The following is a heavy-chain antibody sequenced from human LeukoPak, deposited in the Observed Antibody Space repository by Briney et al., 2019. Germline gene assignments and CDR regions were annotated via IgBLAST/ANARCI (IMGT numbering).Heavy chain of an antibody. CDR2: FDPEDGET. CDR1: GYTLTELS. J-gene: IGHJ4*02. Sequence: ASVKVSCKVSGYTLTELSMHWVRQAPGKGLEWMGGFDPEDGETIYAQKFQGRVTMTEDTSTDTAYMELSSLRSEDTAVYYCATDWNMVRGVSFDYWGQGTLVTVSS. V-gene: IGHV1-24*01. D-gene: IGHD3-10*01. CDR3: ATDWNMVRGVSFDY.